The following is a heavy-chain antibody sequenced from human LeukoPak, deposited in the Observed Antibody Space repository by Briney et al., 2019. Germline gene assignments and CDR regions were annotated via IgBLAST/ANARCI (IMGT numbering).Heavy chain of an antibody. V-gene: IGHV3-23*01. D-gene: IGHD3-22*01. CDR3: TTDTGDRDYYDSSGEGFDP. J-gene: IGHJ5*02. CDR2: IRGGSGST. Sequence: GGSLRLSCAASGFSFSTYGMNWVRQAPGKGLEWVSTIRGGSGSTYYADSVKGRFTISRDNSKNMLYLQMNSLRAEDTAVYYCTTDTGDRDYYDSSGEGFDPWGQGTLVTVSS. CDR1: GFSFSTYG.